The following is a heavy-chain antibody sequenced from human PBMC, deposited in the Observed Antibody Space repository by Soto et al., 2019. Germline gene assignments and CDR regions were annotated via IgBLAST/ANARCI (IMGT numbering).Heavy chain of an antibody. J-gene: IGHJ4*02. CDR2: IDPSDSYT. Sequence: GESLKISCKGSGYCFTSYWISCVRQMPGKGLEWMGRIDPSDSYTNYSASFQGQVTMSADKSISTAYLQWSSLKASDTAMYYCARRSYYDSSGDYYYWGQGTLVTVSS. CDR3: ARRSYYDSSGDYYY. V-gene: IGHV5-10-1*04. D-gene: IGHD3-22*01. CDR1: GYCFTSYW.